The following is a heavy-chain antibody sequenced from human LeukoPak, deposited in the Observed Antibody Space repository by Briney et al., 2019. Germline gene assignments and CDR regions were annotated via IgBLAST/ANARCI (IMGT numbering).Heavy chain of an antibody. J-gene: IGHJ4*02. D-gene: IGHD3-10*01. V-gene: IGHV4-39*07. CDR3: ARGYGSGSYYTY. CDR2: INRSGST. Sequence: SETLSLTCTVSGGSISSSSYYWSWIRQPPGKGLEWIGEINRSGSTDYNPSLKSRVTISVDTSKYQFSLKLRSVTTADTAVYYCARGYGSGSYYTYWGQGTLVTVSS. CDR1: GGSISSSSYY.